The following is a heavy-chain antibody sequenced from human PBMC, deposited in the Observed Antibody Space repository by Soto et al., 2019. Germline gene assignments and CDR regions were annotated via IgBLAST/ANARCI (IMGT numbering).Heavy chain of an antibody. Sequence: GGSLRLSCAASGFTFSDYYMSWIRQAPGKGLEWVSYISSSSSYTNYADSVKGRFTISRDNAKNSLYLQMNSLRAEDTAVYYCARGMYSSSFFPPDYWGQGTLVTVSS. J-gene: IGHJ4*02. D-gene: IGHD6-6*01. CDR1: GFTFSDYY. CDR2: ISSSSSYT. CDR3: ARGMYSSSFFPPDY. V-gene: IGHV3-11*06.